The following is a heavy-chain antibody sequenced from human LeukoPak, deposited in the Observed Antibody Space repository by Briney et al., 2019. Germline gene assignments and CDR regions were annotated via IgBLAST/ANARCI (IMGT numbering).Heavy chain of an antibody. J-gene: IGHJ4*02. CDR2: INSDGTST. Sequence: PGGSLRLSCGASGFTFSTTWMHWVRHAPGKGLVCVSRINSDGTSTVYADSVKGRFTISRGNAKNTVYLQMSGLGVDDTAVYYCARDNYYSIDYWGQGTLVTVSS. V-gene: IGHV3-74*01. D-gene: IGHD1-26*01. CDR1: GFTFSTTW. CDR3: ARDNYYSIDY.